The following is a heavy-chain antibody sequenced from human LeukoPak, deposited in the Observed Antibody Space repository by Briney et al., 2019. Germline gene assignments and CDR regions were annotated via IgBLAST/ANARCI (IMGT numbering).Heavy chain of an antibody. CDR2: IYYIGST. CDR3: ARMGIGVDY. Sequence: PSETLSLTCTVSGGSISSGGYYWSWIRLHPGKGLEWIGYIYYIGSTYYNPSLKSRVTISVDTSKNQLSLKVTSVTAADTAVYYCARMGIGVDYWGQGTLVTVSS. CDR1: GGSISSGGYY. J-gene: IGHJ4*02. V-gene: IGHV4-31*03. D-gene: IGHD2-21*01.